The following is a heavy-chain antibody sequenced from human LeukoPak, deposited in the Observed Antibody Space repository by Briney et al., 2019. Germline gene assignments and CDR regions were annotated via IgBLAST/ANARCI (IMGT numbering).Heavy chain of an antibody. J-gene: IGHJ4*02. CDR1: GFTFSCYS. CDR3: ARVEWFGELLEDY. D-gene: IGHD3-10*01. V-gene: IGHV3-21*01. Sequence: PGGSLRLSCSASGFTFSCYSMNWVRQAPGKGLEWVSSISSSSSYIYYADSVKGRFTISRDNAKNSLYLQMNSLRAEDTAVYYCARVEWFGELLEDYWGQGTLVTVSS. CDR2: ISSSSSYI.